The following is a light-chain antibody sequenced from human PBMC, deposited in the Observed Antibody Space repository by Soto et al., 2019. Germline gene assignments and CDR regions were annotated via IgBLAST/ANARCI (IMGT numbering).Light chain of an antibody. V-gene: IGLV2-14*01. Sequence: QSALTQPASVCGSPGQSITISCTGTSSDVGGYNFVSWYQQHPGKAPKLMIYDVRNRPSGVSNRFSGSKSVNTASLTISGLQAEEEHVYSCRAYTSTRTYVLGTGTKATVL. J-gene: IGLJ1*01. CDR1: SSDVGGYNF. CDR3: RAYTSTRTYV. CDR2: DVR.